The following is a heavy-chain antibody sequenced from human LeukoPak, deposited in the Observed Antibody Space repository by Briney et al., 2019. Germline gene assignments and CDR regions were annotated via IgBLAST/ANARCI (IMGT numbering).Heavy chain of an antibody. CDR2: ISGSGGST. V-gene: IGHV3-23*01. CDR3: AKDGSGGHYYDSSGVNDY. Sequence: GGSLRLSCAASGFTLSSYAMSWVRQAPGKGLEWVSAISGSGGSTYYADSVKGRFTISRDNSKNTLYLQMNSLRAEDTAVYYCAKDGSGGHYYDSSGVNDYWGQGTLVTVSS. D-gene: IGHD3-22*01. J-gene: IGHJ4*02. CDR1: GFTLSSYA.